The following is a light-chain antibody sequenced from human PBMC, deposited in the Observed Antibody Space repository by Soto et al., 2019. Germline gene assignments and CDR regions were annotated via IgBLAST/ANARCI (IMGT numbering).Light chain of an antibody. V-gene: IGLV2-11*01. CDR2: DVT. J-gene: IGLJ1*01. CDR1: SSDVGGYSY. Sequence: QSVLTQPHSVXGSPGQSVTISCTGNSSDVGGYSYVSWYQQHPGKAPELIIYDVTERPSGVPDRFSGSKSGNTASLTISGLQAEDEADYYCCSYTGSYSYVFGIGTKVTVL. CDR3: CSYTGSYSYV.